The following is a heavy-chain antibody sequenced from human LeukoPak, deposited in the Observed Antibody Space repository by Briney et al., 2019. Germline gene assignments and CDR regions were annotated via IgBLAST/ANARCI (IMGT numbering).Heavy chain of an antibody. J-gene: IGHJ2*01. Sequence: PSETLSLTCTVSGGSISSSSYYWSWIRQPPGKGLEWIGYIYYSGSTYYNPSLKSRVTMSVDTSKNQFSLKLSSVTAADTAVYYCARDLINDSLYFDLWGRGTLVTVSS. CDR2: IYYSGST. CDR3: ARDLINDSLYFDL. V-gene: IGHV4-30-4*08. D-gene: IGHD3-22*01. CDR1: GGSISSSSYY.